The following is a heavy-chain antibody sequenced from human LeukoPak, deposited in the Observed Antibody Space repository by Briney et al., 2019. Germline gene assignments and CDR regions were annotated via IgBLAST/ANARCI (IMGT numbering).Heavy chain of an antibody. D-gene: IGHD6-19*01. Sequence: SETLSLTCTVSGGSISSSGFYWGWIRQPPGMGLEWIGSINYSGTTYYNPSLKSRVSISVGTSKSQFSLKLSSVTATDTAVYYCVRESSAWELDYWGQGTLVTVSS. J-gene: IGHJ4*02. CDR3: VRESSAWELDY. CDR2: INYSGTT. V-gene: IGHV4-39*02. CDR1: GGSISSSGFY.